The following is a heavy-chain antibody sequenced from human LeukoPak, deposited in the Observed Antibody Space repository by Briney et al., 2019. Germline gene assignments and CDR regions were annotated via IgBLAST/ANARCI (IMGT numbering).Heavy chain of an antibody. CDR2: VSGTGGRT. Sequence: GGSLRLSCSASGFTFSSYTMHWVRQAPGKGLGWVSVVSGTGGRTYYADSVKGRFTISRDNSKNTLHLQMNSLRAEDTALYYCVKASSSSPQYNWFDAWGQGTLVTVSS. J-gene: IGHJ5*02. V-gene: IGHV3-23*01. CDR3: VKASSSSPQYNWFDA. CDR1: GFTFSSYT. D-gene: IGHD6-6*01.